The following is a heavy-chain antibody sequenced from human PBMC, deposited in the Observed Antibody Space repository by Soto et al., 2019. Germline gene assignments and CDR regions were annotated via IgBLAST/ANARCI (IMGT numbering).Heavy chain of an antibody. CDR1: GGTFSSYA. CDR3: ARDPVTMARGVIMGGYYYYGMDV. V-gene: IGHV1-69*01. D-gene: IGHD3-10*01. CDR2: IIPIFGTA. J-gene: IGHJ6*02. Sequence: QVQLVQSGAEVKKPGSSVKVSCKASGGTFSSYAISWVRQAPGQGLEWMGGIIPIFGTANYAQKFQGRVTITADESTSTAYMELSSLRSEDTAVYYCARDPVTMARGVIMGGYYYYGMDVWGQGTTVTVSS.